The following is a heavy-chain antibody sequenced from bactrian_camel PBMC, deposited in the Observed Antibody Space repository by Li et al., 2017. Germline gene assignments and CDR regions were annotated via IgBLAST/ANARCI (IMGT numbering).Heavy chain of an antibody. V-gene: IGHV3S10*01. CDR1: GFTFSTYY. D-gene: IGHD5*01. J-gene: IGHJ4*01. Sequence: VQLVESGGGLVQPGGSLRLSCAGSGFTFSTYYMSWVRQAPGKEREGVAVIESDGSTSYADSVKGRFTISQDSAKNTLYLQLNSLKTEDTAMYYCASGLVASIAYNYWGQGTRVTVS. CDR2: IESDGST. CDR3: ASGLVASIAYNY.